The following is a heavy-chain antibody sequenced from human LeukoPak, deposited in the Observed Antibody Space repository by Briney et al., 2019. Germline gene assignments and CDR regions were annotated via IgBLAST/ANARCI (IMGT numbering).Heavy chain of an antibody. CDR1: GGSVSSGSYY. Sequence: PSETLSLTCTVSGGSVSSGSYYWSWIRQPPGKGLEWIGYIYYSGSTYYNPSLKSRVTISVDTSKNQFSLKLSSVTAADTAVYYCARGTGALWGQGTLVTVSS. CDR3: ARGTGAL. D-gene: IGHD1-1*01. V-gene: IGHV4-61*01. CDR2: IYYSGST. J-gene: IGHJ4*02.